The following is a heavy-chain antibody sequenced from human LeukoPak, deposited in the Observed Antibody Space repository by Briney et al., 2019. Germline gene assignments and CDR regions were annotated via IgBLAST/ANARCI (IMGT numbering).Heavy chain of an antibody. Sequence: PSETLSLTCTVSGGSISSSSSYWGWIRQPPGKGLEWIGSVRYSGRTYYNPSLKSRVTMSLDTSKNQFSLRLTSVTAADTAVYSCARHCYDSSGLAYYFDYWGQGTLVTVSS. CDR1: GGSISSSSSY. J-gene: IGHJ4*02. D-gene: IGHD3-22*01. CDR3: ARHCYDSSGLAYYFDY. CDR2: VRYSGRT. V-gene: IGHV4-39*01.